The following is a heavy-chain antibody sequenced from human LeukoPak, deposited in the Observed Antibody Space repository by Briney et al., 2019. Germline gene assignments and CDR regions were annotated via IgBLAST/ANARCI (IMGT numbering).Heavy chain of an antibody. CDR2: INPNSGGT. Sequence: ASVKVSCKASGYTFTGYYMHWVRQAPGQGLEWMGWINPNSGGTNYAQKFQGRVTMTRDTSISTAYMELSSLRSEDTAVYYCARDGYSSSWYFFDYWGQGTLVTVSS. J-gene: IGHJ4*02. D-gene: IGHD6-13*01. CDR3: ARDGYSSSWYFFDY. V-gene: IGHV1-2*02. CDR1: GYTFTGYY.